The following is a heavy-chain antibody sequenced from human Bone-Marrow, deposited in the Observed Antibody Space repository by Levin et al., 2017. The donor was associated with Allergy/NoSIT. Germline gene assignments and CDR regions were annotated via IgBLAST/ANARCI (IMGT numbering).Heavy chain of an antibody. CDR2: GRDKANGYTA. Sequence: GGSLRLSCVGSGFIFSDYYMDWVRQAPGKGLEWVGRGRDKANGYTATYAASVRDRFIISRDDSRNSVYLQMSHLKTDDTAVYYCTRAHGLGDPDFDPWGQGTLVTVSS. CDR1: GFIFSDYY. D-gene: IGHD3-16*01. J-gene: IGHJ5*02. CDR3: TRAHGLGDPDFDP. V-gene: IGHV3-72*01.